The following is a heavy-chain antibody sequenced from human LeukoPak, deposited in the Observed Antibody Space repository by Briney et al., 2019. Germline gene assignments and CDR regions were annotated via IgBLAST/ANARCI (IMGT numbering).Heavy chain of an antibody. CDR2: INHSGST. D-gene: IGHD3/OR15-3a*01. J-gene: IGHJ4*02. V-gene: IGHV4-34*01. CDR1: GGSFSGYY. Sequence: SETLSLTCAVYGGSFSGYYWSWIRQPPGKGLEWIGEINHSGSTSYNPSLKSRVTISVDTSKNQFSLKLSSVTAADTAVYYCARGGWTFHDYWGQGTLVTVSS. CDR3: ARGGWTFHDY.